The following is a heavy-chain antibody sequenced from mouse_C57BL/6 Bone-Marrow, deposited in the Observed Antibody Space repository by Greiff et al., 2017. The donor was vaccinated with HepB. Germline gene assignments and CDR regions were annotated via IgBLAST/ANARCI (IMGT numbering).Heavy chain of an antibody. CDR3: AREGSSGYWFAY. CDR2: IDPSDSET. Sequence: QVQLQQPGAELVRPGSSVKLSCKASGYTFTSYWMHWVKQRPIQGLEWIGNIDPSDSETHYNQKFKDKATVTVVKSSSTAYMQLSSLTSEDSAVYYCAREGSSGYWFAYWGQGTLVTVSA. CDR1: GYTFTSYW. J-gene: IGHJ3*01. V-gene: IGHV1-52*01. D-gene: IGHD3-2*02.